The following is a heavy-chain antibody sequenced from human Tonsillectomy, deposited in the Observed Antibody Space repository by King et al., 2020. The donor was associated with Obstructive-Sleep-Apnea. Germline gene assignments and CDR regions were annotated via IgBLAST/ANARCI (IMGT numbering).Heavy chain of an antibody. CDR3: AKERRYSYGTGAFDI. V-gene: IGHV3-23*04. J-gene: IGHJ3*02. CDR1: GFTFCSYG. Sequence: VQLVESGGGLVQPGGSLRLSCAASGFTFCSYGLSLVRPAPGEGLEWVSAISGSGGSTYYADSVKGRFTISRDNSKNTLYLQMNSLRAEDTAVYYCAKERRYSYGTGAFDIWGQGTMVTVSS. CDR2: ISGSGGST. D-gene: IGHD5-18*01.